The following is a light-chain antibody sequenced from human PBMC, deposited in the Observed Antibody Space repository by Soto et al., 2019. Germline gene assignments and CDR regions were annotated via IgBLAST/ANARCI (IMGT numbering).Light chain of an antibody. CDR3: QQYNNWPYT. Sequence: EILLTQSPGTLSLSPGDRATLSCRASQTVSNIYLVWYQQRPGQAPRLLIYETSIRATGIPARFSGSGSGTEFTLTISSLQSEDFAVYYCQQYNNWPYTFGQGTKLEIK. CDR1: QTVSNI. J-gene: IGKJ2*01. CDR2: ETS. V-gene: IGKV3-15*01.